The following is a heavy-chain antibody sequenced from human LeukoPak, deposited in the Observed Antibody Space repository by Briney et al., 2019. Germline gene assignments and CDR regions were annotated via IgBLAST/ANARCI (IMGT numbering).Heavy chain of an antibody. CDR3: ARRPYSYDSSGYYSNY. D-gene: IGHD3-22*01. CDR1: GGSFSGYY. Sequence: SETLSLTCAVYGGSFSGYYWSWIRQPPGKGLEWIGEINHSGSTNYNPSLKSRVTISVDPSKNQFSLKLSSVTAADTAVYYCARRPYSYDSSGYYSNYWGQGTLVTVSS. V-gene: IGHV4-34*01. J-gene: IGHJ4*02. CDR2: INHSGST.